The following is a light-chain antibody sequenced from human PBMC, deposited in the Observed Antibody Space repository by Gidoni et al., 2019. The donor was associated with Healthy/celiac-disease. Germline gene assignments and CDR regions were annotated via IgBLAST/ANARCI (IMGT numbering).Light chain of an antibody. CDR1: QDISNY. Sequence: QSPSSLSASVGDRVTITCQASQDISNYLNWYQQKPGKAPKLLIYDASTLETGVPSRFSGSGSWTDFTFTISSLQPEDIATYYCQQYDNPPCSFGQGTKLEIK. CDR3: QQYDNPPCS. J-gene: IGKJ2*04. CDR2: DAS. V-gene: IGKV1-33*01.